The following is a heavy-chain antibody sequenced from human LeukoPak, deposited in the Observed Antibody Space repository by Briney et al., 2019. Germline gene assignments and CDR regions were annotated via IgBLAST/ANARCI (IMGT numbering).Heavy chain of an antibody. J-gene: IGHJ6*02. Sequence: PSETLSLTCAVYGGSFSGYYWSWIRQPPGKGLEWIGEINHSGSTNYNPSLKSRVTISVDTSKNQFSLKLSSVTAADTAVYYCARGPLGWELLRSYYYGMDVWGQGTTVTVSS. CDR3: ARGPLGWELLRSYYYGMDV. CDR1: GGSFSGYY. V-gene: IGHV4-34*01. CDR2: INHSGST. D-gene: IGHD1-26*01.